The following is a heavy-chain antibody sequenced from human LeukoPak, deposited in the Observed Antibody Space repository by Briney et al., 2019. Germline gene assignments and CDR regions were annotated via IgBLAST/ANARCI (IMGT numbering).Heavy chain of an antibody. J-gene: IGHJ4*02. CDR1: GFTFESYT. CDR2: VSYGGSNK. CDR3: ARDRSGPGYHFDY. V-gene: IGHV3-30-3*01. D-gene: IGHD1-1*01. Sequence: GTSLRLSCAASGFTFESYTIHWVRQAPRKALEWLALVSYGGSNKYYIVYVKGRFTISRDNSKNTLYLQMDSLRPEDTAVYYCARDRSGPGYHFDYWGQGTLVTVSS.